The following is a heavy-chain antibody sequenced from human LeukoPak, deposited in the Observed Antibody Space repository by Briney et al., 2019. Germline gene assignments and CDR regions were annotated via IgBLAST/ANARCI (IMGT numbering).Heavy chain of an antibody. D-gene: IGHD6-13*01. Sequence: GASVKVSCKASGGTFSSYAISWVRQAPGQGLEWMGGIIPIFGTANYAQKFQGRVTITADESTSTAYMELSRLRSDDTAVYYCASGRSISSSWYAWGQGTLVTVSS. J-gene: IGHJ5*02. V-gene: IGHV1-69*13. CDR2: IIPIFGTA. CDR1: GGTFSSYA. CDR3: ASGRSISSSWYA.